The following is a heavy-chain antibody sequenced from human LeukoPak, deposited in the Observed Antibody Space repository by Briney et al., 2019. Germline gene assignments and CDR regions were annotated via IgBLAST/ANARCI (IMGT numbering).Heavy chain of an antibody. CDR3: ATSQDTAMVLDAFDI. J-gene: IGHJ3*02. D-gene: IGHD5-18*01. Sequence: GRSLRLSCAASGFTFSSYAMHWVRQAPGKGLEWVAVISYDGSNKYYADSVKGRFTISRDNSKNTLYLQMNSLRAEDTAVYYCATSQDTAMVLDAFDIWGQGTMVTVSS. CDR1: GFTFSSYA. V-gene: IGHV3-30-3*01. CDR2: ISYDGSNK.